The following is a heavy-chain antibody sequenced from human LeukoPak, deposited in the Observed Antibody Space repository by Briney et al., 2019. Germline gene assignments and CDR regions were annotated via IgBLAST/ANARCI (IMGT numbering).Heavy chain of an antibody. V-gene: IGHV3-48*03. CDR2: ISSSGATI. CDR3: TRDAGTRLKYSFGYGDY. J-gene: IGHJ4*02. CDR1: GFTFHNYE. D-gene: IGHD5-18*01. Sequence: GGSLRLSCVASGFTFHNYEMNWVRQAPGKGQEWVSYISSSGATIYYADAVKGRFTISRDNAKSSLYLQMNSLRAEDTAVYYCTRDAGTRLKYSFGYGDYWGQGALVTVSS.